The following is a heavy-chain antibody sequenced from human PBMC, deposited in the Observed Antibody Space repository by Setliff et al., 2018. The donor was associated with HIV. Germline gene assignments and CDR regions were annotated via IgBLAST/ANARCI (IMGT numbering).Heavy chain of an antibody. CDR2: IYTSGST. Sequence: SETLSLTCTGSGGSISSGSYYWSWIRQPAGKGLEWIGRIYTSGSTNYNPSLKSRVTISVDTSKNQFSLKLSSVTAADTAVYYRARGLHLRITMVRGEYYGMDVWGQGTTVTVSS. CDR3: ARGLHLRITMVRGEYYGMDV. CDR1: GGSISSGSYY. V-gene: IGHV4-61*02. J-gene: IGHJ6*02. D-gene: IGHD3-10*01.